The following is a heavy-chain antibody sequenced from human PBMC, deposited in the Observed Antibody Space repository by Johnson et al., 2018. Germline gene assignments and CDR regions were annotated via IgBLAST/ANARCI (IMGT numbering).Heavy chain of an antibody. Sequence: QVQLLESGGGVVQPGRSLRLSCAASGFTCSSYAMHWVRQAPGKGLEWVAVISYDGSNKYYADSVKGRFPISRDNSENTLYLQMTSLRAKATAVYYCTRASSWYGDYWGQGTLVTVA. CDR3: TRASSWYGDY. CDR2: ISYDGSNK. D-gene: IGHD6-13*01. CDR1: GFTCSSYA. J-gene: IGHJ4*02. V-gene: IGHV3-30-3*01.